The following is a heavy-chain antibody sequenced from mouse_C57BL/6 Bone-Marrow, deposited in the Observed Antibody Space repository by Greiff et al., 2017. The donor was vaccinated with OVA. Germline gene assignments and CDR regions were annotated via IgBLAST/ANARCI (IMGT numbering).Heavy chain of an antibody. CDR1: GFTFSSYA. V-gene: IGHV5-4*01. CDR3: ARDPHYYGSSYRYFDY. CDR2: ISDGGSYT. D-gene: IGHD1-1*01. J-gene: IGHJ2*01. Sequence: EVQLVESGGGLVKPGGSLKLSCAASGFTFSSYAMSWVRQTPEKRLEWVATISDGGSYTYYPDNVKGRVTISRDNAKNNLYLQMSHLKSEDTAMYYCARDPHYYGSSYRYFDYWGQGTTLTVSS.